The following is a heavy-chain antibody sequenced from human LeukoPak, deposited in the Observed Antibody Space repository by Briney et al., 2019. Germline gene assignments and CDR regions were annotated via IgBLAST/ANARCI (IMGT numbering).Heavy chain of an antibody. CDR3: AKAQGGDMVRNYFDY. D-gene: IGHD3-10*01. J-gene: IGHJ4*02. V-gene: IGHV3-23*01. CDR2: ISGSGGST. CDR1: GFTFTNSW. Sequence: PGGSLRLSCVASGFTFTNSWMSWVRQAPGKGLEWVSAISGSGGSTYYADSVKGRFTISRDNSKNTLYLQMNSLRAEDTAVYYCAKAQGGDMVRNYFDYWGQGTLVTVSS.